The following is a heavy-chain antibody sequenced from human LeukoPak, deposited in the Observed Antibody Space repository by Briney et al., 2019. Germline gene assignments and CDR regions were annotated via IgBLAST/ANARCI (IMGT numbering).Heavy chain of an antibody. CDR2: IYYSGST. CDR1: GGSISSTTDY. D-gene: IGHD3-10*01. Sequence: ASETLSLTCTVPGGSISSTTDYWGWIRHPPGKGLEWIGSIYYSGSTYYNPSLKSRVTISVDTSKNQFSLKLSSVTAADTAVYYCARHYGSGSYQDYFDYWGQGTLVTVSS. CDR3: ARHYGSGSYQDYFDY. J-gene: IGHJ4*02. V-gene: IGHV4-39*01.